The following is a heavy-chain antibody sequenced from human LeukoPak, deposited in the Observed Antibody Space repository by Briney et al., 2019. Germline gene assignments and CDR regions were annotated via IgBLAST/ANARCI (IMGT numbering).Heavy chain of an antibody. CDR3: TKDDPFQRCHGY. Sequence: GGSLRLSCAASGFTFSSYSMNWVRQAPGKGLEWVSYISSSSSTIYYADSVKGRFTISRDNAKNSLYLQMNSLRAEDTAVYYCTKDDPFQRCHGYWGQGTLVTVSA. J-gene: IGHJ4*02. D-gene: IGHD3-3*02. CDR1: GFTFSSYS. CDR2: ISSSSSTI. V-gene: IGHV3-48*01.